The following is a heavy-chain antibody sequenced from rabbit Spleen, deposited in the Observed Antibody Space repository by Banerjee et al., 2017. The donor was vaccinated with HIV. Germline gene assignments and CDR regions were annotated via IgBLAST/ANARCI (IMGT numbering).Heavy chain of an antibody. CDR2: INIVTGKA. J-gene: IGHJ6*01. Sequence: EQLEESGGGLVKPEGSLTLTCKASGVSLSDKDVMCWVRQATGKGLEWIACINIVTGKAVYGRWAKGRFMMSRTSSTTVTLQMTSLTAADTATYLCARDTGSSFSSYGMDLWGQGTLVTVS. V-gene: IGHV1S45*01. CDR3: ARDTGSSFSSYGMDL. D-gene: IGHD8-1*01. CDR1: GVSLSDKDV.